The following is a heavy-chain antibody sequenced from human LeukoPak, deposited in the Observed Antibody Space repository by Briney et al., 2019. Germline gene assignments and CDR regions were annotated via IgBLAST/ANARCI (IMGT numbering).Heavy chain of an antibody. CDR2: ISPYNGNT. V-gene: IGHV1-18*01. CDR3: ARVGTIFGVVIIPGDWFDP. Sequence: ASVKVSCKASGYILTSYGINWVRQAPGQGLEWMGWISPYNGNTNYAQNFQGRVTMTTDTSTSTAYMELRSLRSDDTAVYYCARVGTIFGVVIIPGDWFDPWGQGTLVTVSS. D-gene: IGHD3-3*01. CDR1: GYILTSYG. J-gene: IGHJ5*02.